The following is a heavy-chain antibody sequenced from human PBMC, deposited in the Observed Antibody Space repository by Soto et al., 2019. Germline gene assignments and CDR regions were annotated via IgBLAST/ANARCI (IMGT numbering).Heavy chain of an antibody. CDR1: GGSFSGYY. J-gene: IGHJ6*03. CDR2: INHSGST. CDR3: ARRLRFLEWSLYYYYYMDV. Sequence: SETLSLTCAVYGGSFSGYYWSWIRQPPGKGLEWIGEINHSGSTNYNPSLKSRVTISVDTSKNQFSLKLSSVTAADTAVYYCARRLRFLEWSLYYYYYMDVWGKGTTVTVSS. V-gene: IGHV4-34*01. D-gene: IGHD3-3*01.